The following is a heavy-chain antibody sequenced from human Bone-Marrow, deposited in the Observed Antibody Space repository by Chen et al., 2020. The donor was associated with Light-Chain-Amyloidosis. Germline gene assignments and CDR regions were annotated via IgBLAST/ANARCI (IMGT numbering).Heavy chain of an antibody. CDR3: ARSQSGIYDY. CDR1: GLTFSSYW. Sequence: EVLLVESGGGLVQPGGSLRLSCAASGLTFSSYWTHWVRQAPGKGLVWVSRINGDGSATNYPDFVKGRFTISRDNAKNTLXXQMNSLRAEDTAVYYCARSQSGIYDYWGQGTLVTVSS. V-gene: IGHV3-74*02. J-gene: IGHJ4*02. D-gene: IGHD1-1*01. CDR2: INGDGSAT.